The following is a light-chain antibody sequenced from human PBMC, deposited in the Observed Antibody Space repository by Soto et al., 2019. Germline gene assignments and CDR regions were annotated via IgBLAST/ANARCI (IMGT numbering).Light chain of an antibody. J-gene: IGLJ1*01. CDR2: DVS. V-gene: IGLV2-14*03. Sequence: QSALTQPASVSGTPGQSITISCTGSNSDVGIYDFVSWYQHHPGRAPKLIVSDVSHRPSGVSNRFSGSKSGNTASLTISGLQSDDEADYYFISYTSDSSRYVFGIGIKLTVL. CDR1: NSDVGIYDF. CDR3: ISYTSDSSRYV.